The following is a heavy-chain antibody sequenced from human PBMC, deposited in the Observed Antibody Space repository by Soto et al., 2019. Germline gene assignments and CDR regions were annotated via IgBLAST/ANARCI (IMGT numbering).Heavy chain of an antibody. Sequence: EVQLVESGGGLVQPGGSLRLSCAASGFTFSSYWMSWVRQAPGKGLEWVANIKQDGSEKYCVDSVKGRFTISRDTAKNSLYLQMNSLGAEDTAVYYCARDHPAGLYSGSYPSWFDPWGQGTLVTVSS. V-gene: IGHV3-7*05. CDR2: IKQDGSEK. CDR3: ARDHPAGLYSGSYPSWFDP. CDR1: GFTFSSYW. J-gene: IGHJ5*02. D-gene: IGHD1-26*01.